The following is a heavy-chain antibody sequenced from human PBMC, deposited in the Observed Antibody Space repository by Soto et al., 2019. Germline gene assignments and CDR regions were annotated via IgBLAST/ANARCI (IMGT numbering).Heavy chain of an antibody. CDR1: GYTFTKYG. Sequence: VQLVQSGGEVRKPGASVTVSCRASGYTFTKYGISWVRQAPGQGLEWMGWISADNDNTNYAQNLQGRVTMTTDTSTSTAYIQLRSLRSDDTAVYFCARGTSGYDYGLFDFWGQGTLVTVSS. J-gene: IGHJ4*02. CDR3: ARGTSGYDYGLFDF. CDR2: ISADNDNT. D-gene: IGHD5-12*01. V-gene: IGHV1-18*01.